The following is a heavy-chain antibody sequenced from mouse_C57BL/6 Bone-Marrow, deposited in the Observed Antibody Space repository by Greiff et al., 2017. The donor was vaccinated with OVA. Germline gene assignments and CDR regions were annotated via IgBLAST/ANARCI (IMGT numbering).Heavy chain of an antibody. V-gene: IGHV1-74*01. Sequence: QVQLKQPGAELVKPGASVKVSCKASGYTFTSYWMHWVKQRPGQGLEWIGRIHPSDSDTNYNQKFKGKATLTVDKSSSTAYMQLSSLTSEDSAVYYCAIRITTVVGEDYWGQGTTLTVAS. J-gene: IGHJ2*01. CDR1: GYTFTSYW. D-gene: IGHD1-1*01. CDR3: AIRITTVVGEDY. CDR2: IHPSDSDT.